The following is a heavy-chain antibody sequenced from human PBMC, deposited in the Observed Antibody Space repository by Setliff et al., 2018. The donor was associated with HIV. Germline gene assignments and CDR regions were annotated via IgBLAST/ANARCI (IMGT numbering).Heavy chain of an antibody. Sequence: SETLSLTCTVYGGSFSGYYWSWIRQPPGMGLEWIGEINQSENTNYNPSLKSRVTISVETSKNQFSLKLSSVTAADTAVYYCAREEDYNFWSGYDWFDPWGQGTLVTVSS. CDR3: AREEDYNFWSGYDWFDP. CDR1: GGSFSGYY. D-gene: IGHD3-3*01. J-gene: IGHJ5*02. CDR2: INQSENT. V-gene: IGHV4-34*01.